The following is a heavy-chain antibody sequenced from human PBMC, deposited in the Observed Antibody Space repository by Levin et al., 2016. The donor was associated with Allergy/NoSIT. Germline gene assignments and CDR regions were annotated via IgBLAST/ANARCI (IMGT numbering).Heavy chain of an antibody. CDR3: ARLLGFDY. CDR1: GGSISSSSYY. D-gene: IGHD3-3*02. J-gene: IGHJ4*02. V-gene: IGHV4-39*01. Sequence: SETLSLTCTVSGGSISSSSYYWGWIRQPPGKGLEWIGSIYYSGSTYYNPSLKSRVTISVDTSKNQFSLKLSSVTAADTAVYYCARLLGFDYWGQGTLVTVSS. CDR2: IYYSGST.